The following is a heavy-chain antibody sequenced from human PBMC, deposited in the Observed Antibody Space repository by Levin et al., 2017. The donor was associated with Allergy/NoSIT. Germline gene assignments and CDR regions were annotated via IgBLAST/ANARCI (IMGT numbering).Heavy chain of an antibody. CDR2: INPNSGGT. J-gene: IGHJ4*02. CDR1: GYTFTDYY. Sequence: AASVKVSCKASGYTFTDYYMHWVRQAPGQGLEWMGWINPNSGGTNYAQKFQGRATMSRDTHISTAYMELDRPTSNDTVVYYCASEQLLRGNSCGAFDYWGQGTLVTVSS. V-gene: IGHV1-2*02. CDR3: ASEQLLRGNSCGAFDY. D-gene: IGHD2-2*01.